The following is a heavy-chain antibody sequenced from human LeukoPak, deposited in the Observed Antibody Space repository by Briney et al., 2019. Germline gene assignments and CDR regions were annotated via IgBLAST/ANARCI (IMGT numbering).Heavy chain of an antibody. J-gene: IGHJ5*02. D-gene: IGHD3-3*01. CDR2: IIPIFGTA. Sequence: GASVKVSCEVSGGTFSSYAISWVRQAPGKGLEWMGGIIPIFGTANYAQKFQGRVTITADETTRTAYMELSSLRSEDAAVSDCARSQGPYEFWSVYYNWFDPWGQGTLVTVSS. V-gene: IGHV1-69*01. CDR1: GGTFSSYA. CDR3: ARSQGPYEFWSVYYNWFDP.